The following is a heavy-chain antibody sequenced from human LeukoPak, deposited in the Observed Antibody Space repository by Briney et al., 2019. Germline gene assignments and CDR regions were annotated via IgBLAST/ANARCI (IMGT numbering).Heavy chain of an antibody. CDR1: GFTFSSYA. V-gene: IGHV3-30-3*01. CDR3: ARDAYYYGSGRFDY. CDR2: ISYDGSNK. J-gene: IGHJ4*02. D-gene: IGHD3-10*01. Sequence: GGSLRLSCAASGFTFSSYAMHWVRQAPGKGLEWVAVISYDGSNKYYADSVKGRFTISRDNSKNTLYLQMNSLRAEDTAVYYCARDAYYYGSGRFDYWGQGTLVTVSS.